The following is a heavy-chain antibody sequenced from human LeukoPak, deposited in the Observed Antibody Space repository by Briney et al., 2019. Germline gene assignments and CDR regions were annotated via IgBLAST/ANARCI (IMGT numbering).Heavy chain of an antibody. J-gene: IGHJ3*02. CDR1: GYSFTSYW. V-gene: IGHV5-51*01. Sequence: GESLKISCKGSGYSFTSYWIGWVRQMPGKGPEWVGIIYPGDSHTRYSPSFQGQLSISDDKSISTAYLQWSSLKASDTAMYYCATYDSSGYYPPDAFDIWGQGTMVTVSS. CDR3: ATYDSSGYYPPDAFDI. CDR2: IYPGDSHT. D-gene: IGHD3-22*01.